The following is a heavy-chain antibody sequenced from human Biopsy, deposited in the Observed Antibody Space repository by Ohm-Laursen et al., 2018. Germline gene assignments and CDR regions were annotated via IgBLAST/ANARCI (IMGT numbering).Heavy chain of an antibody. J-gene: IGHJ3*01. CDR2: IYYSGNT. D-gene: IGHD1-26*01. V-gene: IGHV4-59*01. CDR3: ARVRVWADSEGAFDP. Sequence: PSETLPLTCIVSGGSINNFYWSWIRQPPGKGLEWIGIIYYSGNTKYNPSLKSRVTISVDTFRNQFSLKLSSVTAADTAVYYCARVRVWADSEGAFDPWGQGTMVTVSS. CDR1: GGSINNFY.